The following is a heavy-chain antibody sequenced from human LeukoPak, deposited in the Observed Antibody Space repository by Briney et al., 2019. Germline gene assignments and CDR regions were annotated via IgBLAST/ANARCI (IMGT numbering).Heavy chain of an antibody. D-gene: IGHD2-15*01. V-gene: IGHV1-18*01. Sequence: VASVKLSCKASGYTFTSYGISCVRQAPGQGLEWMGWISAYNGNTNYAQKLQCRVTMPTDTSTSTAYMELRRLRCDDTAVYYCARDRGRSASHFDYWGQGTLVTVSS. CDR3: ARDRGRSASHFDY. CDR1: GYTFTSYG. J-gene: IGHJ4*02. CDR2: ISAYNGNT.